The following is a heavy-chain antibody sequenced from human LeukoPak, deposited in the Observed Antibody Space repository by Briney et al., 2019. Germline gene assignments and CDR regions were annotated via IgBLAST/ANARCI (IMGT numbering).Heavy chain of an antibody. Sequence: GGSLRLSCAASGFTFSNYWMSWVRQAPGKGMEWVAHINQDGSEKYYVDSVKGRFTISRDNAKNSLYLQMNSLRAEDTAVYYCARDGGGDIVVAFAFDIWGQGTMVTVSS. D-gene: IGHD2-15*01. CDR3: ARDGGGDIVVAFAFDI. J-gene: IGHJ3*02. CDR2: INQDGSEK. V-gene: IGHV3-7*05. CDR1: GFTFSNYW.